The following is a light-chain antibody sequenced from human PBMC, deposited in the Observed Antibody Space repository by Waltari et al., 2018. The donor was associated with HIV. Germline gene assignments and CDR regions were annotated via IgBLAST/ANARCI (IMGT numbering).Light chain of an antibody. CDR2: DVN. CDR3: CSYAGIRTLV. CDR1: SSDVAAYDY. J-gene: IGLJ3*02. Sequence: QSALTQPASVSGSPGQSITISCTGTSSDVAAYDYVSWYQQYPGKAPKFMIYDVNQRSSWVSSRFSGSKSGNTASLTISGLQAEDEADYYGCSYAGIRTLVFGGGTKVTVL. V-gene: IGLV2-23*02.